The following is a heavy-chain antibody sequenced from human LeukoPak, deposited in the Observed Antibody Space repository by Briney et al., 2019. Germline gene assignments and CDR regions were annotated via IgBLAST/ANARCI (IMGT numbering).Heavy chain of an antibody. CDR3: ARWDYYYYYGMDV. V-gene: IGHV3-74*01. J-gene: IGHJ6*02. Sequence: HSGGSLRLSCAASGFTFSSYWVHWVRQAPGKGLVWVSRINSDGSGTSYADSVKGRFTTSRDNAKNTLYLQMNSLRAEDTAVYYCARWDYYYYYGMDVWGQGTTVTVSS. D-gene: IGHD3-16*01. CDR1: GFTFSSYW. CDR2: INSDGSGT.